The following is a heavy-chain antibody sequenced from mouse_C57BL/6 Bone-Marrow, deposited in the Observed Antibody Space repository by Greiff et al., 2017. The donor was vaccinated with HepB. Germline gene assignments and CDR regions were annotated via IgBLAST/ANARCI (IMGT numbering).Heavy chain of an antibody. D-gene: IGHD1-1*01. CDR2: ISSGGSYT. Sequence: EVMLVESGGDLVKPGGSLKLSCAASGFTFSSYGMSWVRQTPDKRLEWVATISSGGSYTYYPDSVKGRFTISRDNAKNTLYLQMSSLKSEDTAMYYCARRGGSSSWFAYWGQGTLVTVSA. J-gene: IGHJ3*01. CDR1: GFTFSSYG. CDR3: ARRGGSSSWFAY. V-gene: IGHV5-6*02.